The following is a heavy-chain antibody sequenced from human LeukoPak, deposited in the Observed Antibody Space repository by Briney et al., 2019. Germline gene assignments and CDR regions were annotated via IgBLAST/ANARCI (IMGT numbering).Heavy chain of an antibody. D-gene: IGHD1-1*01. Sequence: GRSLRLSCTASGFTFGDYAMSWFRQAPGKGLEWVGFIRSKAYGGTTEYAASVKGRFTISRDDSKSIAYLQMNSLKTEDTAVYYCAKTVGLLDPFDYWGQGTLVTVSS. V-gene: IGHV3-49*03. CDR3: AKTVGLLDPFDY. J-gene: IGHJ4*02. CDR2: IRSKAYGGTT. CDR1: GFTFGDYA.